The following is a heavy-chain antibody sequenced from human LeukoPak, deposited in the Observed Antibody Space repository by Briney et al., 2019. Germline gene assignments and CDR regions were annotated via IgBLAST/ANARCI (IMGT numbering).Heavy chain of an antibody. Sequence: GGSLRLSCAASGFTFSSYAMHWVRQAPGKGLEWVAVISYDGSNKYYADSVKGRFTISRDNSKNTLYLQMNSLRAEDTAVYYCARGGWYGDRGAFDIWGQGTMVTVSS. V-gene: IGHV3-30*01. CDR1: GFTFSSYA. J-gene: IGHJ3*02. D-gene: IGHD6-19*01. CDR2: ISYDGSNK. CDR3: ARGGWYGDRGAFDI.